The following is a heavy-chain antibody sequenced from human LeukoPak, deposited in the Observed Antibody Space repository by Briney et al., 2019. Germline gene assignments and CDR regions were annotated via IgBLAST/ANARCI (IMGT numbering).Heavy chain of an antibody. CDR1: GFTFTGHA. CDR2: ISGSGGTT. CDR3: AKDRYGDNSFEH. J-gene: IGHJ4*02. V-gene: IGHV3-23*01. D-gene: IGHD4-17*01. Sequence: GGCLRLSCAASGFTFTGHAMTWVRQAPGKGLEWVAVISGSGGTTYYADSVKGRFIISRDNSKNTLYLQMNSLTGADTALYYCAKDRYGDNSFEHWGQGALVAVSS.